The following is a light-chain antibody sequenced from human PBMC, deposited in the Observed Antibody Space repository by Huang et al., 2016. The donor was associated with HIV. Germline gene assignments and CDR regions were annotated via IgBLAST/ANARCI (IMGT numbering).Light chain of an antibody. CDR2: GAS. J-gene: IGKJ4*01. Sequence: EIFVTQSPATLSVSPGERATLSCGSSQSISNNLAWFQQKPGKAPRLLVYGASTRANGVPDRLRGSGSGRVFTLTISSLTFEDSAVYDCQQYNGWLSLTFGGGTKVGIK. CDR3: QQYNGWLSLT. V-gene: IGKV3-15*01. CDR1: QSISNN.